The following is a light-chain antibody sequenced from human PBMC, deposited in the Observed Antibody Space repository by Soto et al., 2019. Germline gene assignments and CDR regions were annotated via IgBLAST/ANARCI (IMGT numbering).Light chain of an antibody. V-gene: IGLV2-23*01. J-gene: IGLJ1*01. CDR1: SSDVGSYNL. CDR3: CSYSAGSTTYV. CDR2: EGS. Sequence: QSALTQPASVSGSPGQSITISCTGTSSDVGSYNLVSWYQQHPGKAPKLMIYEGSKRPSGVSNRFSGSKSGNTASLTISGRQAADEADYYCCSYSAGSTTYVFGTGTKLTVL.